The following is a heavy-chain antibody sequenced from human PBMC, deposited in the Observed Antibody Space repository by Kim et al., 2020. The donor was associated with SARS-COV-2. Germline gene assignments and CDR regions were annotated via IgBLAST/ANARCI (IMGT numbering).Heavy chain of an antibody. J-gene: IGHJ4*02. D-gene: IGHD1-26*01. Sequence: GGSLRLSCTASGFTLTNYAMHWVRQAPGKGLEYVSAISINGYSTYYANFVEGRFTISRDTSKNTLYLQLGSLRAEDKAMYYCAREARNSGNYDYLDYWGQGILLSVFS. CDR3: AREARNSGNYDYLDY. CDR1: GFTLTNYA. V-gene: IGHV3-64*01. CDR2: ISINGYST.